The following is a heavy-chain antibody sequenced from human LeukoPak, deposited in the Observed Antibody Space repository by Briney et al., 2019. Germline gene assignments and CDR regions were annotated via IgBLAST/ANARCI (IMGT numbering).Heavy chain of an antibody. Sequence: SETLSLTCNVSGGSMSSYYWSWIRQPPGKGLEWIGYIYSSGSTNYNPSLKSRVTISVDTSKNQFSLKLRSVTAADTAVYYCARGNSKEDGEDWFDPWGQGTLVTVSS. CDR3: ARGNSKEDGEDWFDP. CDR2: IYSSGST. J-gene: IGHJ5*02. V-gene: IGHV4-59*08. D-gene: IGHD3-10*01. CDR1: GGSMSSYY.